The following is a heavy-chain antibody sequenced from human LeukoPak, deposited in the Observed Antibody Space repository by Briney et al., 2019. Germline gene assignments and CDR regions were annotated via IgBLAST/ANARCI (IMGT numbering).Heavy chain of an antibody. V-gene: IGHV3-48*01. CDR1: GFTFSSYA. J-gene: IGHJ4*02. D-gene: IGHD3-10*01. Sequence: SGGSLRLSCAASGFTFSSYAMSWVRQAPGKGLEWVSYTNSWSTVIYYADSVKGRFTISRDNAKNSLYLQMNSLTAEDTAVYYCARVIPTTPFGGFDFWGQGALVTVSS. CDR2: TNSWSTVI. CDR3: ARVIPTTPFGGFDF.